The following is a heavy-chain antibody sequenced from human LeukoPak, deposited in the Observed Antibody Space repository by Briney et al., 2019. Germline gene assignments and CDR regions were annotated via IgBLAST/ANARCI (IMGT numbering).Heavy chain of an antibody. CDR3: ARRGIYGDSYFDY. CDR2: IYPGDSDT. J-gene: IGHJ4*02. CDR1: GSLLTSYW. Sequence: GESLNISFQCSGSLLTSYWIGWVRTMAGKGVELMGIIYPGDSDTRYSPSFQGPVTISADKSISTAYLQWSSLKASDTAMYYCARRGIYGDSYFDYWGQGTLVTVSS. D-gene: IGHD4-17*01. V-gene: IGHV5-51*01.